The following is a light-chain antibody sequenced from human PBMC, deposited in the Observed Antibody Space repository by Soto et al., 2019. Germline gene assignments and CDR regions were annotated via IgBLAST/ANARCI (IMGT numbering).Light chain of an antibody. CDR2: DVS. CDR3: CSYAGSYTFV. CDR1: SSDVGGYNY. Sequence: QSALTQPRSVSGSPGQSVTISCTGTSSDVGGYNYVSWYQQHPGKAPKLIIYDVSNRPSGVPDRFSGSKSGNTASLTISGLQAEDEADYHCCSYAGSYTFVFGGGTKLTVL. J-gene: IGLJ2*01. V-gene: IGLV2-11*01.